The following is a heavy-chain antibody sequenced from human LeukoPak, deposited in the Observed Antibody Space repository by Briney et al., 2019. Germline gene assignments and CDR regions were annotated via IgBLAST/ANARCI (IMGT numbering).Heavy chain of an antibody. Sequence: ASVKVSCKASGYTFTDYYMHWVRPAPGQGLDWMGWISPNTGGTNYAQKFEGRVTMTRDTSIRTAYMELSRLTSDDTAVYYCARDTKTTVTTAGYWGQGTLVTVSS. CDR2: ISPNTGGT. V-gene: IGHV1-2*02. CDR3: ARDTKTTVTTAGY. D-gene: IGHD4-17*01. J-gene: IGHJ4*02. CDR1: GYTFTDYY.